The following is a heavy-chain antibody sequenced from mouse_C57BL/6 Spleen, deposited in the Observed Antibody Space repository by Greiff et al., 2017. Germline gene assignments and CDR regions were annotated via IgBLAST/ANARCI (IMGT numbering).Heavy chain of an antibody. CDR2: IDPSDSET. J-gene: IGHJ2*01. CDR3: ARAGYYGSVVAY. Sequence: QVQLQQPGAELVRPGSSVKLSCKASGYTFTSYWMHWVKQRPIQGLEWIGNIDPSDSETPYNQKFKDKATLTVDKSSSTAYMQLSSLTSEDSAVYFCARAGYYGSVVAYWGQGTTLTVSS. D-gene: IGHD1-1*01. CDR1: GYTFTSYW. V-gene: IGHV1-52*01.